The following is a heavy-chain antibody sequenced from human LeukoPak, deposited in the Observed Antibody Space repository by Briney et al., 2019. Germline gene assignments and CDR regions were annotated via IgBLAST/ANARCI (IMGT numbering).Heavy chain of an antibody. D-gene: IGHD2-21*01. CDR1: GESISRTGYY. CDR2: MSYSGNT. Sequence: PSETLSLTCTVSGESISRTGYYWGWIRQPPGKGLEWIGHMSYSGNTFYSPSLKSRVTISVDTSKNHFSLKLTSVTAADMSIYYCARHIAYSSMVVWGKGTTVTVST. V-gene: IGHV4-39*01. CDR3: ARHIAYSSMVV. J-gene: IGHJ6*04.